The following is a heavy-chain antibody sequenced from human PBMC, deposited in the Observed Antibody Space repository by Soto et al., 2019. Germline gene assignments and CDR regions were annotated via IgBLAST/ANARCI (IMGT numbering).Heavy chain of an antibody. V-gene: IGHV4-30-4*01. D-gene: IGHD7-27*01. J-gene: IGHJ5*01. Sequence: SETLSLTCSVSGDSISNLDYFWAWIRQPPGQALEYIGYIYKSATTYYNPSFESRVAISVDTSKSQFSLNVTSVTAADTAVYFCARGRYCLTGRCFPNWFDSWGQGALVTVPQ. CDR3: ARGRYCLTGRCFPNWFDS. CDR2: IYKSATT. CDR1: GDSISNLDYF.